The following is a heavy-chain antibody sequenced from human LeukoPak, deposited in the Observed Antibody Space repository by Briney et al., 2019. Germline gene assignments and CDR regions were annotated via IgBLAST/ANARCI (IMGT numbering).Heavy chain of an antibody. V-gene: IGHV4-34*01. CDR1: GGSFSGYY. CDR3: ARARLDRFSFYSDHDY. Sequence: SETLSLTCAVYGGSFSGYYWSWIRQPPGKGLEWSGEINHSGSTNYNPSLKSRVTISVDTSKNQFSLKLSSVTAADTAVYYCARARLDRFSFYSDHDYWGQGTLVTVSS. CDR2: INHSGST. D-gene: IGHD1-26*01. J-gene: IGHJ4*02.